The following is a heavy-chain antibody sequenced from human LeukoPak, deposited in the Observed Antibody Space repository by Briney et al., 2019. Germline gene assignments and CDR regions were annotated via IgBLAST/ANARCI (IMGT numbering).Heavy chain of an antibody. V-gene: IGHV4-30-4*01. CDR1: GASISSGDDY. J-gene: IGHJ4*02. Sequence: SQTLSLTCTVSGASISSGDDYWSWIRHPPGKGLEWIGYIYYSGTTYYNPSLKSRVTISVDTSKNQFSLKVSSVTAADTAVYYCARYSSSSGAFDYWGQGTLVTVSS. CDR3: ARYSSSSGAFDY. D-gene: IGHD6-6*01. CDR2: IYYSGTT.